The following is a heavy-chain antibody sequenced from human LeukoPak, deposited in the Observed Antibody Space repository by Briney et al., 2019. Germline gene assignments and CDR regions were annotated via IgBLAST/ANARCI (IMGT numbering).Heavy chain of an antibody. Sequence: ASVKVSCKASGYTFTSYAMHWVRQAPGQRLEWMGWINAGNGNTKYSQKFQGGVTITRDTSASTAYMELSSLRSEDTAAYYCARSQGEYQLPYFDYWGQGTLVTVSS. V-gene: IGHV1-3*01. J-gene: IGHJ4*02. CDR1: GYTFTSYA. D-gene: IGHD2-2*01. CDR2: INAGNGNT. CDR3: ARSQGEYQLPYFDY.